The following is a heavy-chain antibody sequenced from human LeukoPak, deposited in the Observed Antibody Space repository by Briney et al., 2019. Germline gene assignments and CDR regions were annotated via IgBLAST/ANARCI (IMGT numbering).Heavy chain of an antibody. J-gene: IGHJ4*02. D-gene: IGHD2-21*02. CDR1: GGSFSGYY. Sequence: SETLSLTCAVYGGSFSGYYWSWIRQPPGKALEWVGSVHYSGSTYYNPSLKSRVAVSVDTSKNQFTLELASVTAADTAIYYCARDRGSGAYCGADCYSSYFDDWGRGTLVTVSS. CDR2: VHYSGST. CDR3: ARDRGSGAYCGADCYSSYFDD. V-gene: IGHV4-34*01.